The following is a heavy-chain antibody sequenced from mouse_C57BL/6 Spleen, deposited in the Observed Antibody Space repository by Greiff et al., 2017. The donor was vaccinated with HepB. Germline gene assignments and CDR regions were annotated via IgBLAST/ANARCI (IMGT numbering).Heavy chain of an antibody. Sequence: QVQLQQSGAELVRPGSSVKLSCKASGYTFTSYWMHWVKQRPIQGLEWIGNIDPSDSETHYNQKFKDKATLTVDKSSSTAYLQLSSLTSEDSAVYYCARGLITTVVATDYAMDYWGQGTSVTVSS. CDR3: ARGLITTVVATDYAMDY. V-gene: IGHV1-52*01. D-gene: IGHD1-1*01. CDR1: GYTFTSYW. J-gene: IGHJ4*01. CDR2: IDPSDSET.